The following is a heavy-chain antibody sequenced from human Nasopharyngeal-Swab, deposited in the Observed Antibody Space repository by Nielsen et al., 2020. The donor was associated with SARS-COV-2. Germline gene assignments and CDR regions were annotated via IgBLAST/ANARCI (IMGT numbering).Heavy chain of an antibody. J-gene: IGHJ6*02. V-gene: IGHV6-1*01. D-gene: IGHD3-3*01. CDR3: ARDVTIFGVVIFYGMDV. Sequence: WIRQSPSRGREWLGRTYYRSKWYNDYAVSVKSRITINPDTSKNQFSLQLNSVTPEDTAVYYCARDVTIFGVVIFYGMDVWGQGTTVTVSS. CDR2: TYYRSKWYN.